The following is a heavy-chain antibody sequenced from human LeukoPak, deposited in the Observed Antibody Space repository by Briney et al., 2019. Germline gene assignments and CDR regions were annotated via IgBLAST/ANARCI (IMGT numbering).Heavy chain of an antibody. CDR3: ARHRGSKLAYCGGDCYSSLGYYYXYGMDV. J-gene: IGHJ6*02. Sequence: PSETLSLTCTVSGGSISSSSYYWGWIRQPPGKGLEWTGSIYYSGSTYYNPSLKSRVTISVDTSKNQFSLKLSSVTAADTAVYYCARHRGSKLAYCGGDCYSSLGYYYXYGMDVWGQGTTVTVSS. CDR1: GGSISSSSYY. D-gene: IGHD2-21*02. V-gene: IGHV4-39*01. CDR2: IYYSGST.